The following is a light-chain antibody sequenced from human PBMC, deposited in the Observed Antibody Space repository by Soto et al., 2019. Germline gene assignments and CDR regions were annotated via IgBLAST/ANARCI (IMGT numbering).Light chain of an antibody. J-gene: IGKJ4*01. CDR1: QGVSSN. CDR2: GAS. V-gene: IGKV3-15*01. CDR3: QQYNNWPPELT. Sequence: EIVMTQSPATLSVSPGERATLSCRASQGVSSNLAWYQQKPGQAPRLLIYGASTRATVIPARFSGSGSGTEFTLTISSLQSEDFAVYYCQQYNNWPPELTFGGGTKVEIK.